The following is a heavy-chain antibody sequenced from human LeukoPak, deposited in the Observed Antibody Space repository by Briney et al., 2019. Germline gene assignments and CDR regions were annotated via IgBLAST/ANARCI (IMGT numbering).Heavy chain of an antibody. CDR2: IKQDGSEK. Sequence: PSETLSLTCAVYGGSFSGYYWSWVRQAPGKGLEWVANIKQDGSEKYYVDSVKGRFTISRDNAKNSLYLQMNSLRAEDTAVYYCAREGWVTMIAVLDAFDIWGQGTMVTVSS. D-gene: IGHD3-22*01. CDR3: AREGWVTMIAVLDAFDI. CDR1: GGSFSGYY. J-gene: IGHJ3*02. V-gene: IGHV3-7*01.